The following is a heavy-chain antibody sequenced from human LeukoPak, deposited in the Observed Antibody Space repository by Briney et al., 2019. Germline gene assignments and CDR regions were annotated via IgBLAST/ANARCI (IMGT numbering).Heavy chain of an antibody. CDR1: GGSVSDYY. V-gene: IGHV4-59*02. J-gene: IGHJ4*02. Sequence: PSETLSLTCTISGGSVSDYYWSWIRQSPGKGLEWIGYIYYTGSTTYNPSLKSRVTISADTSKNQFSLKLSSVTAADTAVYYCAATYYYDSSGYNQYWGQGTLVTVSS. D-gene: IGHD3-22*01. CDR2: IYYTGST. CDR3: AATYYYDSSGYNQY.